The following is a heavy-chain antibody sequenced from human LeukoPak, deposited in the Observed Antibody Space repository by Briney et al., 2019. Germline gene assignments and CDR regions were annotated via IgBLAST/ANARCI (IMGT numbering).Heavy chain of an antibody. Sequence: GGSLRLSCAASGFTFSSYEMNWVRQAPGKGLVWVSRINSDGSSTSYADSVKGRFTISRDNAKNTLYLHMNSLRAEDTAVYYCARSGGLYNWFDPWGQGTLVTVSS. D-gene: IGHD3-16*01. V-gene: IGHV3-74*01. CDR3: ARSGGLYNWFDP. CDR1: GFTFSSYE. J-gene: IGHJ5*02. CDR2: INSDGSST.